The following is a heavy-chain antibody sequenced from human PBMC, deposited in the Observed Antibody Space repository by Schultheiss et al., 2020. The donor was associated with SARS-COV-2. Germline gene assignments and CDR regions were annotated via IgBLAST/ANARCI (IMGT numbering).Heavy chain of an antibody. CDR2: IKSKTDGGTT. D-gene: IGHD3-22*01. CDR1: GFTFSNAW. CDR3: ARDSDTMIVVVMAY. Sequence: GGSLRLSCAASGFTFSNAWMSWVRQAPGKGLEWVGRIKSKTDGGTTDYAAPVKGRFTISRDDSKNTLYLQMNSLRAEDTAVYYCARDSDTMIVVVMAYWGQGTLVTVSS. J-gene: IGHJ4*02. V-gene: IGHV3-15*01.